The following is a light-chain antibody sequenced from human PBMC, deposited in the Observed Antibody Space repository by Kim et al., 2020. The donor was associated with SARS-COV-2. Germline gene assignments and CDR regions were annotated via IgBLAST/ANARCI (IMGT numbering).Light chain of an antibody. CDR1: RFNIGGRFD. V-gene: IGLV1-40*01. J-gene: IGLJ7*01. CDR3: QSYDSSLSASV. CDR2: NNN. Sequence: QSVLTQPPSVSGAPGQRVTISCTGGRFNIGGRFDVHWYQHLPGAVPKLLIYNNNNWPSGVPERFSGSKSGTSASLAITGLQAEDEAVYYCQSYDSSLSASVFGGGTQLTVL.